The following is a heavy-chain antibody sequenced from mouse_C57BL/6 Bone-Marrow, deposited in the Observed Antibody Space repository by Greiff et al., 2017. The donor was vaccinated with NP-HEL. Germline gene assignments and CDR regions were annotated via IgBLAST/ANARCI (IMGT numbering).Heavy chain of an antibody. CDR2: INPSNGGT. CDR1: GYTFTSYW. D-gene: IGHD2-4*01. J-gene: IGHJ3*01. CDR3: ARSIYYDYDVRFAY. Sequence: QVQLKQPGTELVKPGASVKLSCKASGYTFTSYWMHWVKQRPGQGLEWIGNINPSNGGTNYNEKFKSKATLTVDKSSSTAYMQLSSLTSEDSAVYYCARSIYYDYDVRFAYWGQGTLVTVSA. V-gene: IGHV1-53*01.